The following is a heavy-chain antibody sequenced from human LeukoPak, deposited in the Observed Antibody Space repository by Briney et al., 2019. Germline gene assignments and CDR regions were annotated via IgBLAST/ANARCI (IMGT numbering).Heavy chain of an antibody. V-gene: IGHV5-51*01. CDR3: ARHAAPGGAFFYYAVDV. Sequence: GETLKISCQTSGYTFSSYWIAWVRQMPGNGLEWIGIIYPADSATKYSPSFQGQVIISADKSLTTAYLQWSSLKASDTAIYYCARHAAPGGAFFYYAVDVWGQGTTVVVSS. J-gene: IGHJ6*02. D-gene: IGHD1-26*01. CDR1: GYTFSSYW. CDR2: IYPADSAT.